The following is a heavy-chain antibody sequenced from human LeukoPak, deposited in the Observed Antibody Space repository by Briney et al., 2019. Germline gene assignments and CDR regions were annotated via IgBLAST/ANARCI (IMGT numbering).Heavy chain of an antibody. CDR3: ARQSSYYDSSGRIPYAFDI. V-gene: IGHV4-59*08. Sequence: SETLSLTCTVSGGSISSYYWSWVRQPPRKGLEWMGYIYYSGSTNYNPSLKSRVTISVDTSKNQVSLKLSSVTAADTAVYYCARQSSYYDSSGRIPYAFDIWGQGTMVTVSS. CDR1: GGSISSYY. J-gene: IGHJ3*02. D-gene: IGHD3-22*01. CDR2: IYYSGST.